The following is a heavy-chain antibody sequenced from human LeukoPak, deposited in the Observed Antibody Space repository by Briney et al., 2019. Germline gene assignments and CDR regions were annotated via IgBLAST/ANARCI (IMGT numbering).Heavy chain of an antibody. V-gene: IGHV3-48*03. CDR2: ISSTGSDI. CDR1: GFIFSNYE. J-gene: IGHJ4*02. Sequence: PGGTLRLSCAGSGFIFSNYEMNWVRHAPGKGLEWVSYISSTGSDIYYADSVKGRFTITRDNAENSLYLQMTSLRAEDTAVYYCARDLPTGTYRAYFDNWGQGTLVTVSS. D-gene: IGHD1-26*01. CDR3: ARDLPTGTYRAYFDN.